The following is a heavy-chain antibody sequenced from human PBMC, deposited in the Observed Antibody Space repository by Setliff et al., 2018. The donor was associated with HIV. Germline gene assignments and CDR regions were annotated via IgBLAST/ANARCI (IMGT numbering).Heavy chain of an antibody. CDR1: RGSISRYY. CDR2: IYYTGTT. V-gene: IGHV4-59*01. Sequence: SETLSLPCTVSRGSISRYYWSWIRQPPGKGLEWIGYIYYTGTTKYNPSLKSRLTMSVDTSKNQLSLKLSSLTAADTAVYYCARDRPPSTVDMLGAFDRWGQGTMVTVSS. D-gene: IGHD4-17*01. J-gene: IGHJ3*02. CDR3: ARDRPPSTVDMLGAFDR.